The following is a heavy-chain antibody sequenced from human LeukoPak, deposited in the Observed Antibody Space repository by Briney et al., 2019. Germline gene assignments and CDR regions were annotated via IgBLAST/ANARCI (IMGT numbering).Heavy chain of an antibody. CDR3: ARVFSPPYSGYDFPLYYFDY. Sequence: GASVTVSCKASGYTFTGYYMHWVRQAPGQGLEWMGWINPNSGGTNYAQKFQGRVTMTRDTSISTAYMELSRLRSDATAVYYCARVFSPPYSGYDFPLYYFDYWGQGTLVTVSS. D-gene: IGHD5-12*01. J-gene: IGHJ4*02. CDR1: GYTFTGYY. V-gene: IGHV1-2*02. CDR2: INPNSGGT.